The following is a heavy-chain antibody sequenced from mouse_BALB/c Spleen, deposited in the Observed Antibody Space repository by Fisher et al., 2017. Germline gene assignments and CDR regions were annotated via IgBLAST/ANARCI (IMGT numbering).Heavy chain of an antibody. J-gene: IGHJ4*01. CDR3: ARGGGSGYEAMDY. Sequence: KFKGKATLTVDKSSSTAYMELLSLTSEDSAVYYCARGGGSGYEAMDYWGQGTSVTVSS. V-gene: IGHV1-26*01. D-gene: IGHD3-1*01.